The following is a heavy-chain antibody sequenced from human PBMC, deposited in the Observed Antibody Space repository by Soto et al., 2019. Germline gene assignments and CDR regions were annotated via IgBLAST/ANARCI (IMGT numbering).Heavy chain of an antibody. CDR1: GGSISSYY. D-gene: IGHD6-19*01. CDR3: AREVVAVAAYYFDY. V-gene: IGHV4-59*01. CDR2: IYYSGST. J-gene: IGHJ4*02. Sequence: TSETLSLTCTVSGGSISSYYWSWIRQPPGKGLEWIGYIYYSGSTNYNPSLKSRVTISVDTSKNQFSLKLSSVTAADTAVYYCAREVVAVAAYYFDYWGQGTLVTVSS.